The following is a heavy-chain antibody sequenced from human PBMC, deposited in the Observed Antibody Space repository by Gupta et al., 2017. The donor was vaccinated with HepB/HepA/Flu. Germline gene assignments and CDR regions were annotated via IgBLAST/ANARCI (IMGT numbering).Heavy chain of an antibody. Sequence: QLQLQESGPGLVKPSETLSLTCTVSGGSISSSSYYWGWIRQPPGKGLEWIGSIYYSGSTYYNPSLKSRVTIAVDTAKNQFSMKLSSVTAADTAVYYGARDSGSHAFDIWGQGTMVTVYS. CDR2: IYYSGST. D-gene: IGHD3-10*01. J-gene: IGHJ3*02. CDR1: GGSISSSSYY. V-gene: IGHV4-39*02. CDR3: ARDSGSHAFDI.